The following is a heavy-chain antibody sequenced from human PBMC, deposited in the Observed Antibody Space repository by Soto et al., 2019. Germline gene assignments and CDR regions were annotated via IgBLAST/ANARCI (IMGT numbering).Heavy chain of an antibody. J-gene: IGHJ6*02. Sequence: QVQLVQSGAEVKKPGSSVKVSCKAPGGTFSSYAISWVRQAPGQGLEWMGGIIPIFGTATYAQKFQGRVTITADESTSTGYMEMSSLRSEDTAVYYCARSQGGSSTLDIYDYYYYGMDVWGQGTTVTVSS. V-gene: IGHV1-69*01. CDR2: IIPIFGTA. CDR1: GGTFSSYA. D-gene: IGHD2-15*01. CDR3: ARSQGGSSTLDIYDYYYYGMDV.